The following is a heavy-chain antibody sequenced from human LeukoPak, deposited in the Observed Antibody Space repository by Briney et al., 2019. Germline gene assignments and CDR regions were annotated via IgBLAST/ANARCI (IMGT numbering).Heavy chain of an antibody. CDR2: IIPIFGTA. CDR1: GGTFSSYA. J-gene: IGHJ4*02. D-gene: IGHD6-13*01. CDR3: ARAGAIAAYFHY. V-gene: IGHV1-69*05. Sequence: SVKVSCKASGGTFSSYAISWVRQAPGQGLEWMGGIIPIFGTANYAQKFQGRVTITTDESTSTAYMELSSLRSEDTAVYYCARAGAIAAYFHYWGQGTLVTVSS.